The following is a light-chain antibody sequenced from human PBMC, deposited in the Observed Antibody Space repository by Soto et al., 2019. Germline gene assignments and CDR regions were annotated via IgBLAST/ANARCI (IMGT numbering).Light chain of an antibody. J-gene: IGLJ2*01. Sequence: QAVVTQPPSVSGAPGQRVTISCTGSSSNIGAGYDVHWYQQLPGTAPKLLIYGNSNRPSGVPDRFSGSKSGTSASLAITGLTAEDEADYYCQSYDSSLSGSGVFGGGTKL. CDR1: SSNIGAGYD. V-gene: IGLV1-40*01. CDR3: QSYDSSLSGSGV. CDR2: GNS.